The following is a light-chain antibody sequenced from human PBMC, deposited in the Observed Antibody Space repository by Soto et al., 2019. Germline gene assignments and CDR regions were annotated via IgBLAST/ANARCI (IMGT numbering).Light chain of an antibody. CDR1: QSVSSL. Sequence: EVVMTQPPATLSLSPGERATLSCRASQSVSSLLAWYQQKPGQAPRLLIYRASTRATGISGRFSGSGSGTEFTLTITSLQSEDFAVYYCQQYNEWPITFGQGTRLEIK. CDR2: RAS. J-gene: IGKJ5*01. CDR3: QQYNEWPIT. V-gene: IGKV3-15*01.